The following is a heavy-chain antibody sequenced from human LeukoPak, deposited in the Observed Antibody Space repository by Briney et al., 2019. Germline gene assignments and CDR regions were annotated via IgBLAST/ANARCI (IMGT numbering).Heavy chain of an antibody. D-gene: IGHD3-22*01. CDR2: ISAYNGNT. V-gene: IGHV1-18*01. Sequence: ASVKVSCKASGYTFTSYDICWVRQAPGQGLEWMGWISAYNGNTNSAQKLQGRVTMNTDTSTSTAYMELRSLRSDDTAVYYCARVDSSGYYRPFDYWGQGTLVTVSS. J-gene: IGHJ4*02. CDR1: GYTFTSYD. CDR3: ARVDSSGYYRPFDY.